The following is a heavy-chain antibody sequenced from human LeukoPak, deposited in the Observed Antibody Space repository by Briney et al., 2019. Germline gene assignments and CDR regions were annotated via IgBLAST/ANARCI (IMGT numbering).Heavy chain of an antibody. CDR1: GGSISSYY. D-gene: IGHD6-13*01. CDR2: IYSGST. CDR3: ARHGTRDLYSSSWYESYYFDY. V-gene: IGHV4-59*08. Sequence: SETLSLTCTVSGGSISSYYWSWIRQPPGKGLEWIGYIYSGSTNYNPSLKSRVTISVDTSKNQFSLKLSSVTAADTAVYYCARHGTRDLYSSSWYESYYFDYWGQGTLVTVSS. J-gene: IGHJ4*02.